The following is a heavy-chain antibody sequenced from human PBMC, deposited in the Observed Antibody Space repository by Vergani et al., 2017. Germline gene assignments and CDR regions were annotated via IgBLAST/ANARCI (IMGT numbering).Heavy chain of an antibody. CDR1: GFTFSSYG. V-gene: IGHV3-30*18. J-gene: IGHJ6*03. Sequence: QVQLVESRGGVVQPGRSLRLSCAASGFTFSSYGMHWVRQAPGKGLEWVAVISYDGSNKYYADSVKGRFTISRDNSKNTLYLQMNSLRAEDTAVYYCAKEEWGIAAAGATPGFYMDVWGKGTTVTVSS. D-gene: IGHD6-13*01. CDR2: ISYDGSNK. CDR3: AKEEWGIAAAGATPGFYMDV.